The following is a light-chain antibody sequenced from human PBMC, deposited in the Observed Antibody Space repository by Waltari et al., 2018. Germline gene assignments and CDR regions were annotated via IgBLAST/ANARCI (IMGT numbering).Light chain of an antibody. CDR3: QSYDSSNQV. J-gene: IGLJ3*02. CDR1: SGSIASNY. Sequence: NFMLTQPHSVSESPGKTVTISCTRSSGSIASNYVQCYQQPPGSAPPTVIYEDNQRPSGVPDRFSGSIDSSSNSASLTISGLKTEDEADYYCQSYDSSNQVFGGGTKLTVL. CDR2: EDN. V-gene: IGLV6-57*04.